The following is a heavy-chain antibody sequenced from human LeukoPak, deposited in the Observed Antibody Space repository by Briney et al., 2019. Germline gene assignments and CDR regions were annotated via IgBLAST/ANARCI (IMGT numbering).Heavy chain of an antibody. Sequence: GGSLRLSCAASGLTFRSYGMHWVRQAPGKGLEWVAVIWYDGSNKHYADSVKGRFTISRDNSKNTLYLQMNSLRAEDTAVYYCAKQLGYCSDGSCYFPYWGQGTLVTVSS. CDR1: GLTFRSYG. D-gene: IGHD2-15*01. J-gene: IGHJ4*02. V-gene: IGHV3-33*06. CDR3: AKQLGYCSDGSCYFPY. CDR2: IWYDGSNK.